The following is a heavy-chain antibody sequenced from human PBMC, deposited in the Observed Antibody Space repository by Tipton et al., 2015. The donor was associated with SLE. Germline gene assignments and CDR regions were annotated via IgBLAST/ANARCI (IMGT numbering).Heavy chain of an antibody. CDR2: IYDTGST. V-gene: IGHV4-61*01. D-gene: IGHD4-17*01. CDR3: ARTYGDAAFDL. Sequence: PGLVKPSETLSLTCTVSGGSLSSPIYYWGWIRQSPGKGLEWIGYIYDTGSTHYNPSLKSRITISLDTSKNQFALKLSSVTAADTALYYCARTYGDAAFDLWGQGTKVTVSS. CDR1: GGSLSSPIYY. J-gene: IGHJ3*01.